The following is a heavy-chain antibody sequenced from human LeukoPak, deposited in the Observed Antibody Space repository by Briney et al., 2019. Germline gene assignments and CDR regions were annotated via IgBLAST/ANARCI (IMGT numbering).Heavy chain of an antibody. CDR2: IYYSGST. CDR1: GGSISSYY. D-gene: IGHD3-10*01. J-gene: IGHJ4*02. CDR3: ARDHGGTMVY. Sequence: SGTLSLTCTVSGGSISSYYWSWIRQPPGKGLEWIGYIYYSGSTNYNPSLKSRVTISVDTSKNQFSLKLSSVTAADTAVYYCARDHGGTMVYWGQGTLVTVSS. V-gene: IGHV4-59*01.